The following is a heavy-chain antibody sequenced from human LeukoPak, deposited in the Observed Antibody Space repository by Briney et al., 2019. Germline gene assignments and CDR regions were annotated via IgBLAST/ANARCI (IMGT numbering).Heavy chain of an antibody. Sequence: GGSLRLSCAASGFTFSSYWISWVRQAPGKGLEWVANIKQDGSEKYYVDSVKGRFTISRDNAKNSLYLQMNSLRAEDTAVYYCARDIPYSRGPAQFDYWGQGTLVTVSS. J-gene: IGHJ4*02. CDR3: ARDIPYSRGPAQFDY. CDR2: IKQDGSEK. D-gene: IGHD6-19*01. V-gene: IGHV3-7*01. CDR1: GFTFSSYW.